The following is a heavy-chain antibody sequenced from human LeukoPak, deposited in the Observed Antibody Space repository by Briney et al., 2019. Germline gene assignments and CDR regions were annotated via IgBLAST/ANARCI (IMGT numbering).Heavy chain of an antibody. CDR1: GYTFTSYG. Sequence: ASVKVSCKASGYTFTSYGISWVRLAPGQGLEWMGRINPNSGGTNYAQKFQGRVTMTRDTSISTAYMELSRLRSDDTAVYYCARGYCSGGSCYGWFDPWGQGTLVTVSS. V-gene: IGHV1-2*06. J-gene: IGHJ5*02. D-gene: IGHD2-15*01. CDR3: ARGYCSGGSCYGWFDP. CDR2: INPNSGGT.